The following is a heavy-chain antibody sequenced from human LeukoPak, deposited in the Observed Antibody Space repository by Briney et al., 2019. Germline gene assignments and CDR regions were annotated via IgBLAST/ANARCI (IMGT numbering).Heavy chain of an antibody. CDR1: GFTFSSYG. Sequence: GGSLRLSCAASGFTFSSYGMHWVRQAPGKGLEWVAVIWYDGSNKYYADSVKGRFTISRDNSKNTLYLQMNSLRAEDTAVYYCARVKANWELYYFDYWGQGTLVTVSS. V-gene: IGHV3-33*01. D-gene: IGHD1-7*01. CDR2: IWYDGSNK. J-gene: IGHJ4*02. CDR3: ARVKANWELYYFDY.